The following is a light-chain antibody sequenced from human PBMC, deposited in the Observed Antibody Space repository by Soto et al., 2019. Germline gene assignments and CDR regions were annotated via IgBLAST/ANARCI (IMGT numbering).Light chain of an antibody. V-gene: IGKV3-20*01. CDR1: QTISSSF. CDR3: HQFGSSPLDT. Sequence: EIVLTQSPGTLSLSPGERATLSCRASQTISSSFLAWYQQKPGQAPRLLIYRASRRAPGIPDRFSGSGSWPDFPLTISRLAPGDFAVYYCHQFGSSPLDTFGPGTKVEIK. J-gene: IGKJ3*01. CDR2: RAS.